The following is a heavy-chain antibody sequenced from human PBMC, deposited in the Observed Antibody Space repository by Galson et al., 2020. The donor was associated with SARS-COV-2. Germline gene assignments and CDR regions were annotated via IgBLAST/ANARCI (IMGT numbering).Heavy chain of an antibody. CDR2: IWYDGSNK. V-gene: IGHV3-33*01. D-gene: IGHD3-10*01. CDR1: GFTFSSYG. Sequence: GGSLRLSCAASGFTFSSYGMHWVRQAPGKGLEWVAVIWYDGSNKYYADSVKGRFTISRDNSKNTLYLQMNSLRAEDTAVYYCTSTRYYYGSGSYSAFDYWGQGTLVTVSS. J-gene: IGHJ4*02. CDR3: TSTRYYYGSGSYSAFDY.